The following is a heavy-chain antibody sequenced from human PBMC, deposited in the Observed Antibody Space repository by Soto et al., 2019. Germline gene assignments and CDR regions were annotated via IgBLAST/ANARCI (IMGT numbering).Heavy chain of an antibody. V-gene: IGHV3-23*01. J-gene: IGHJ4*02. CDR1: GFTFSSYA. D-gene: IGHD1-26*01. Sequence: EVQLLESGGGLVQPGGSLRLSCAASGFTFSSYAMRWVRQAPVKGLEWVSAISGSGDSTYYADSVKGRFTISRDNSKKTLYLQMNSLRAEDTAVYYCARRGSGSYSDYWGQGTLVTVSS. CDR3: ARRGSGSYSDY. CDR2: ISGSGDST.